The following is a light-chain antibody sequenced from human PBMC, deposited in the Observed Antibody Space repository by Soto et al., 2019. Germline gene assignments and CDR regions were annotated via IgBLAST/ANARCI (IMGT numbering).Light chain of an antibody. J-gene: IGLJ3*02. CDR3: CSYAGSSWV. CDR1: SSDVGSYSL. V-gene: IGLV2-23*01. CDR2: EGS. Sequence: QSVLTQPASVSGSPGQSITISCTGTSSDVGSYSLVSWYQQHPGKAPKVMIYEGSKRPSGVSNRFSGSRSGNTASLTISGLQAEDEADYYCCSYAGSSWVFGGGTKLTVL.